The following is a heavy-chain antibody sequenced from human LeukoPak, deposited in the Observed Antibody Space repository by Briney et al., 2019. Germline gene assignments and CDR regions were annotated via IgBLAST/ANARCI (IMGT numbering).Heavy chain of an antibody. CDR2: ISGSGGHT. D-gene: IGHD4-11*01. J-gene: IGHJ3*02. Sequence: GGSLRPSCSASGFTFPNYVMSWVRQAPGKGLEWLSAISGSGGHTYYADSVKGRFTISRDNSKNTLYLQMNSLRAEDAAVYYCANEYSKGDIWGQGTMVTVSS. CDR3: ANEYSKGDI. V-gene: IGHV3-23*01. CDR1: GFTFPNYV.